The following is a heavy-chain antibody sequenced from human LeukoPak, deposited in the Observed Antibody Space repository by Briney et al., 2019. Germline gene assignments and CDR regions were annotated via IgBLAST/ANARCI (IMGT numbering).Heavy chain of an antibody. CDR2: INSDGSST. D-gene: IGHD6-13*01. CDR1: GFTFSSYW. J-gene: IGHJ4*02. V-gene: IGHV3-74*01. CDR3: ARGGRIAAAGANFDY. Sequence: GGSLRLSCAASGFTFSSYWMHWVRQGPGKGLVWVSRINSDGSSTSYADSVKGRFTISRDNAKNTLYLQMNSLRAEDTAVYYCARGGRIAAAGANFDYWGQGTLVTVSS.